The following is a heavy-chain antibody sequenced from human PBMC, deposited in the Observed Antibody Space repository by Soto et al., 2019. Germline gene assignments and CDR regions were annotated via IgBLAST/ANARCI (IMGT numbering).Heavy chain of an antibody. Sequence: QVQLVESGGGVVQPGRSLRLSCAASGFTFSSYGMHWVRQAPGKGLEWVAVISYDGSNKYYADSVKGRFTISRDNSKNTLYLQMNSLRAEDTAVYYCAKDFGYDFWSGYYYYYGMDVWGQGTTVTVSS. J-gene: IGHJ6*02. CDR1: GFTFSSYG. D-gene: IGHD3-3*01. V-gene: IGHV3-30*18. CDR2: ISYDGSNK. CDR3: AKDFGYDFWSGYYYYYGMDV.